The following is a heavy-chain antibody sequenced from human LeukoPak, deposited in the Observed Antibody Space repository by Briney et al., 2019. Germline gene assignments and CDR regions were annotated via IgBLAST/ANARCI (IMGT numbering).Heavy chain of an antibody. CDR1: GGTFSSYS. CDR3: ATGAQSITIFGVAPYYYMDV. CDR2: IIPIFGTA. D-gene: IGHD3-3*01. V-gene: IGHV1-69*05. Sequence: SVQVSFKASGGTFSSYSIIWVRQAPGQKLEWMGWIIPIFGTANYAQKFQGRVTIITGQSTSTAYMELSSLRSEDTAVYYCATGAQSITIFGVAPYYYMDVWGKGTTVTVSS. J-gene: IGHJ6*03.